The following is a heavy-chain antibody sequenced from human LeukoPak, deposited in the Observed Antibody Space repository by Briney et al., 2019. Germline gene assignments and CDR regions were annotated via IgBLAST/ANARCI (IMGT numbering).Heavy chain of an antibody. Sequence: GGSLRLSCAASGFTFSSYAMSWVRQAPGKGLEWVSAISGSGGSTYYADSVKGRFTISRDNSKNTLYLQMNSLRAEDTAVYYCAKVDNTYYYDSSGYYPDYWGQGTLVTVSS. CDR2: ISGSGGST. CDR1: GFTFSSYA. J-gene: IGHJ4*02. D-gene: IGHD3-22*01. V-gene: IGHV3-23*01. CDR3: AKVDNTYYYDSSGYYPDY.